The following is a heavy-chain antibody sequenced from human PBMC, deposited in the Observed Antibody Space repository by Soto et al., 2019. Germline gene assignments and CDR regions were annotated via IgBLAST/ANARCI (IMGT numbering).Heavy chain of an antibody. V-gene: IGHV4-59*01. CDR3: ARARKATYITGGFDS. CDR2: SSYGGIT. CDR1: GCSISDYY. Sequence: QVQLQESGPGLVKPSETLSLTCSVSGCSISDYYWSWIRQSPEKGLEYIAYSSYGGITNLNGALNGRVTMSIDTSKNQFSLKAPSLTAADTAVYYCARARKATYITGGFDSWGQGTLVTVSS. D-gene: IGHD3-3*01. J-gene: IGHJ4*02.